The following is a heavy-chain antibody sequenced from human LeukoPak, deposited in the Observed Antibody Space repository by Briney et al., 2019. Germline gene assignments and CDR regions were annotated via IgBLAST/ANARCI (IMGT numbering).Heavy chain of an antibody. Sequence: ASVKVSCRASGYTFSGYYIHWVRQAPGQGLEWMGWINPNSGGTRYAQNFQGRVIMTRDTSISTAYMELSSLRTDDTAIYFCGQAFYYDGSALPLDSWGQGTLVTVSS. CDR1: GYTFSGYY. CDR3: GQAFYYDGSALPLDS. V-gene: IGHV1-2*02. CDR2: INPNSGGT. J-gene: IGHJ4*02. D-gene: IGHD3-22*01.